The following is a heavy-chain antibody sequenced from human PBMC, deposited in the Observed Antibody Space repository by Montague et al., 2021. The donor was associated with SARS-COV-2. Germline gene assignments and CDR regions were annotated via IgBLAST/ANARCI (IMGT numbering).Heavy chain of an antibody. D-gene: IGHD2-21*02. V-gene: IGHV5-10-1*01. CDR3: ARSTTIPGTFDI. J-gene: IGHJ3*02. CDR2: IDPSDSYT. CDR1: GDSFTNYW. Sequence: QSGAEVKKPGESLRISCKGSGDSFTNYWISWVRQMPGKGLEWMGRIDPSDSYTNYSPSFQGHVTISADKSINTAYLQWSSLKASDTAMYYCARSTTIPGTFDIWGQGTMVTVSA.